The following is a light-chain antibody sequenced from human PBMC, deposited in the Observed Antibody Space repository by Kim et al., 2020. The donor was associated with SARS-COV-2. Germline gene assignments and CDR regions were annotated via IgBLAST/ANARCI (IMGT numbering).Light chain of an antibody. CDR1: QDIANS. CDR3: QKYNSAPWT. Sequence: ESVGARVTITCRASQDIANSLAWYQQKPGKVPHVLIYAASTLQSGVPSRFSGSGSGTEFTLTIGSLQTEDVATYYCQKYNSAPWTFGPGTKVDIK. CDR2: AAS. V-gene: IGKV1-27*01. J-gene: IGKJ1*01.